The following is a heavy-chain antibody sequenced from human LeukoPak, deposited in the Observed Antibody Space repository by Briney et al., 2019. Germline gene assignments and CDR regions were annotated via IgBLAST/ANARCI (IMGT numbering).Heavy chain of an antibody. CDR2: IKEEGSEI. J-gene: IGHJ4*02. Sequence: PGGSLRLSCAASGFTFSSHWMSWVRQAPGKGLEWVANIKEEGSEIYYVDSVKGRFTISRDNAKNSLYLQMNNLRAEDTALYYCTRRGYGYWGQGTLVTVSS. V-gene: IGHV3-7*01. CDR3: TRRGYGY. CDR1: GFTFSSHW. D-gene: IGHD4-17*01.